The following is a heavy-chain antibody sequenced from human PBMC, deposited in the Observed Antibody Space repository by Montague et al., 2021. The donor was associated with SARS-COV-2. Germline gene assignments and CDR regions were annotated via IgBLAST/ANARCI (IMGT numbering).Heavy chain of an antibody. CDR3: ARRGDYGGPRFDY. J-gene: IGHJ4*02. CDR2: IYYRGST. V-gene: IGHV4-59*08. Sequence: SETLSLTCTVSGGSISSNYWSWIRQPPGKGLEWIGYIYYRGSTNYNPSLKSRITMSVDTSKNQFSLKLSSVTAADTAVYYCARRGDYGGPRFDYWGQGTLVSVSS. CDR1: GGSISSNY. D-gene: IGHD4-23*01.